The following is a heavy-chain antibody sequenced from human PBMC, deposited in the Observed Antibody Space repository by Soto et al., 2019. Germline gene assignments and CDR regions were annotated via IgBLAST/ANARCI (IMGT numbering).Heavy chain of an antibody. V-gene: IGHV4-34*01. J-gene: IGHJ4*02. CDR1: GGSFSGYY. CDR2: INHSGST. CDR3: ARGGRIAVAGKGPALFDY. D-gene: IGHD6-19*01. Sequence: SETLSLTCAVYGGSFSGYYWSWIRQPPGKGLEWIGEINHSGSTNYNPSLKSRVTISVDTSKNQFSLKLSSVTAADTAVYYCARGGRIAVAGKGPALFDYWGQGTLVTVSS.